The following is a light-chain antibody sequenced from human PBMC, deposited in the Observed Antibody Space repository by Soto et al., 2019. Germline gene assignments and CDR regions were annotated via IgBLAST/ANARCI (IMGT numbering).Light chain of an antibody. CDR2: DVS. CDR1: SSDVGRYDY. V-gene: IGLV2-11*01. J-gene: IGLJ1*01. CDR3: QSYDSTLSARYV. Sequence: QSVLTQPRSVSGSPGQSVTISCTGTSSDVGRYDYVSWYQQHPGKAPKLIIYDVSERPSGVPDRFSGSKFGNTASLTISGLQAEDEGDYYCQSYDSTLSARYVFGTGTKLTVL.